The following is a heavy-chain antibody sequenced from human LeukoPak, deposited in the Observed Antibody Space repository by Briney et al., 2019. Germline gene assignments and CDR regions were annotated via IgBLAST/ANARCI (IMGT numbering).Heavy chain of an antibody. V-gene: IGHV4-61*02. CDR2: IYTSEST. CDR1: GGSISSSNYY. D-gene: IGHD5-18*01. J-gene: IGHJ4*02. CDR3: ARGGSYGPEAYFDY. Sequence: ASQTLSLTCSVSGGSISSSNYYWSWIRQPAGKGLEWIGRIYTSESTNYNPSLKSRVTISVDTSRNQFSLKLSSVTAADTAVYYCARGGSYGPEAYFDYWGQGTLVTVSS.